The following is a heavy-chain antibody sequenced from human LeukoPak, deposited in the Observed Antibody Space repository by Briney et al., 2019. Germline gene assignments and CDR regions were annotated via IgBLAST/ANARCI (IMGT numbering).Heavy chain of an antibody. J-gene: IGHJ3*02. CDR2: IRYDGSNK. V-gene: IGHV3-30*02. CDR1: GFTFSSYG. CDR3: ARARDHWGLRDDAFDI. Sequence: GGSLRLSCAASGFTFSSYGMHWVRQAPGKGLEWVAFIRYDGSNKYYADSVKGRFTISRDNSKNTLYLQMNSLRSEDTAVYYCARARDHWGLRDDAFDIWGQGTMVTVSS. D-gene: IGHD7-27*01.